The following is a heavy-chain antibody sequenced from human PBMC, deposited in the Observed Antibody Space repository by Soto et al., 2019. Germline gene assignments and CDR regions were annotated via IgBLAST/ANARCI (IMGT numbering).Heavy chain of an antibody. D-gene: IGHD6-6*01. Sequence: PGGSLRLSCAASGFTFNSYAMDWVRQAPGKGLEWVSVISGRDESTYYADSVKGRFTMSRDNSKSTLYLQMNRLRAGVTAVYYCAKRSSTSTFDYWGQGTLVTVSS. CDR3: AKRSSTSTFDY. CDR2: ISGRDEST. CDR1: GFTFNSYA. J-gene: IGHJ4*02. V-gene: IGHV3-23*01.